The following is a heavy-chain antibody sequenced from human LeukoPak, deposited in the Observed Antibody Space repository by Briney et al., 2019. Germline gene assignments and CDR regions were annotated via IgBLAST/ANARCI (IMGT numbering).Heavy chain of an antibody. J-gene: IGHJ3*02. CDR1: GGSISTYY. CDR2: VYYSGST. D-gene: IGHD3-22*01. Sequence: SETLSLTCTVSGGSISTYYWSWIRQPPGKGLEWIGYVYYSGSTNYNPSLKSRVTMSVDTSKNQFSLKLSSVTAADTAVYYCARDRSYYDSSGYYYVGAFDIWGQGTMVTVSS. CDR3: ARDRSYYDSSGYYYVGAFDI. V-gene: IGHV4-59*12.